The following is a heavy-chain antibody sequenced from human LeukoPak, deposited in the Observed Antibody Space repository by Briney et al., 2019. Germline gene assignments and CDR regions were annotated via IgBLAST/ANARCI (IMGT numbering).Heavy chain of an antibody. CDR3: ARGTTTSHPQGSFGY. D-gene: IGHD1-14*01. CDR1: GFTFNDYS. V-gene: IGHV3-11*01. J-gene: IGHJ4*02. Sequence: GGSLRLSCAASGFTFNDYSMSWIRQLPGKGLEWTSYISSSGSTRYYADSVKGRFTISRDNDKNSLYLKMSSLRVEDTAIYYCARGTTTSHPQGSFGYWGQGTLVTVSS. CDR2: ISSSGSTR.